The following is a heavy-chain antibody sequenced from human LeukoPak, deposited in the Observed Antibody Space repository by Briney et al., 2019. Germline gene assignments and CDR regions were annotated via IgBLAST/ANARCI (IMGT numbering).Heavy chain of an antibody. J-gene: IGHJ5*02. D-gene: IGHD3-10*01. Sequence: SETLSLTCTVSGGSISSYYWSWIRQPAGKGLEWIGRIYTSGSTNYNPSLKSRVTMSVDTSKNQFSLKLSSVTAADTAVYYCARSYCYGSGSYLWFDPWGQGTLVTVSS. V-gene: IGHV4-4*07. CDR1: GGSISSYY. CDR2: IYTSGST. CDR3: ARSYCYGSGSYLWFDP.